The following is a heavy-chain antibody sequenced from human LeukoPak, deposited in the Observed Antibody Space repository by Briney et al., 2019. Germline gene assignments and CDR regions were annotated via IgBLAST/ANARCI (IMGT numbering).Heavy chain of an antibody. CDR2: INPNSGGT. Sequence: ASVKVSCKASGYTFTGYYMHWVRQAPGQGLEWMGWINPNSGGTNYAQKFQGRVTMTRNTSISTAYMELSSLRSEDTAVYYCARRLMYCSGGSCYSIWFDPWGQGTLVTVSS. CDR1: GYTFTGYY. CDR3: ARRLMYCSGGSCYSIWFDP. J-gene: IGHJ5*02. V-gene: IGHV1-2*02. D-gene: IGHD2-15*01.